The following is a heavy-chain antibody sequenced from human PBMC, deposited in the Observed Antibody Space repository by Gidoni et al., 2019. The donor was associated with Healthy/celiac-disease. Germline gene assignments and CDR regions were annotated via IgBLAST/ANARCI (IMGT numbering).Heavy chain of an antibody. CDR2: ISSSSSTI. V-gene: IGHV3-48*01. D-gene: IGHD3-10*01. Sequence: EVQLVESGGGLVQPGGSLRLSCAASGFTFSSYSMNWVRQAPGKGLEWVSYISSSSSTIYYADSVKGRFTISRDNAKNSLYLQMNSLRAEDTAVYYCARAMDYYGSGKGYFDYWGQGTLVTVSS. CDR1: GFTFSSYS. J-gene: IGHJ4*02. CDR3: ARAMDYYGSGKGYFDY.